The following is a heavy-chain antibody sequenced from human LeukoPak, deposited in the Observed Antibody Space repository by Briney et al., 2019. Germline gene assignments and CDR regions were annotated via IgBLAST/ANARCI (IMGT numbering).Heavy chain of an antibody. V-gene: IGHV3-48*01. J-gene: IGHJ4*02. Sequence: GGSLRLSCAASGFTFSTYSMNWVRQAPGKGLEWVSYISSSSSTIYYADSVRGRFTISRDNAKNSLYLQMNSLRAEDTAVYYCARDDRQFDYWGQGTLVTVSS. CDR2: ISSSSSTI. D-gene: IGHD3-16*02. CDR1: GFTFSTYS. CDR3: ARDDRQFDY.